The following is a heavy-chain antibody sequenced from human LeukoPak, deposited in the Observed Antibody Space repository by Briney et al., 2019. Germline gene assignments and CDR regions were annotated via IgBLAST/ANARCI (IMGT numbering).Heavy chain of an antibody. Sequence: SETLSLTCAVSGGSISSSNWWSWVRQPPGKGLEWIGEIYHSGNTNYNPSLKSRVTISVDKSKNQFSLKLSSVTAADTAVYYCARGLWRYCSGGSCYSGSPGDYWGQGTLVTVSS. CDR3: ARGLWRYCSGGSCYSGSPGDY. CDR2: IYHSGNT. J-gene: IGHJ4*02. CDR1: GGSISSSNW. D-gene: IGHD2-15*01. V-gene: IGHV4-4*02.